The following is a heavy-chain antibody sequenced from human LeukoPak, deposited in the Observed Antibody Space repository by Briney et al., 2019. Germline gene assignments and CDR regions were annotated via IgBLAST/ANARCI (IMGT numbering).Heavy chain of an antibody. CDR1: GFTFSSYA. V-gene: IGHV3-30-3*01. J-gene: IGHJ4*02. Sequence: PGGSLRLSCAASGFTFSSYAMHWVRQAPGKGLEWVAVISYDGSNKYYADSVKGRFTISRDNSKNTLYLQMNSLRAEDTAVYYCAREGKAFDYWGQGTLVTVSS. CDR2: ISYDGSNK. D-gene: IGHD3-10*01. CDR3: AREGKAFDY.